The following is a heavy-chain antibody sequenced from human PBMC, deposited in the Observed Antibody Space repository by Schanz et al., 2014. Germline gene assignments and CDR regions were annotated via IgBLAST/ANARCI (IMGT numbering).Heavy chain of an antibody. J-gene: IGHJ4*02. CDR3: ARLDPYCRSGTCSRAFDF. D-gene: IGHD2-15*01. Sequence: EVQLVESGGGLVQPGGSLRLSCAASGFGFSSYSMNWVRQAPGRGPVWVSIIFTDGRTYYADSVKGRFTISRDSSKNTLFLQMNSLRTEDTAVYYCARLDPYCRSGTCSRAFDFWGQGTLVTVSS. CDR1: GFGFSSYS. V-gene: IGHV3-66*02. CDR2: IFTDGRT.